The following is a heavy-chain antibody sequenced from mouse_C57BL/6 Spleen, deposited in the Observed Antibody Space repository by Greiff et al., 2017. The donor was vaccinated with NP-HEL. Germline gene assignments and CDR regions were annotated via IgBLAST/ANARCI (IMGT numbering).Heavy chain of an antibody. Sequence: QVQLQQSGAELVKPGASVKISCKASGYAFSSYWMNWVKQRPGKGLEWIGQIYPGDGDTNYNGKFKGKATLTADKSSSTAYMQLSSLTSEDSAVYCCGGPRDYDNYAMDYWGQGTSVTVSS. D-gene: IGHD2-4*01. CDR3: GGPRDYDNYAMDY. J-gene: IGHJ4*01. V-gene: IGHV1-80*01. CDR2: IYPGDGDT. CDR1: GYAFSSYW.